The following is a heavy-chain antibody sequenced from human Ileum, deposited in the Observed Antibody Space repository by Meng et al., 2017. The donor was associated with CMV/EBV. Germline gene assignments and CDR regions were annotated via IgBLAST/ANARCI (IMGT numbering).Heavy chain of an antibody. CDR3: ARDGLSGRYFDY. V-gene: IGHV7-4-1*02. J-gene: IGHJ4*02. CDR1: GYTFTSRN. D-gene: IGHD1-26*01. CDR2: IDTNTGNP. Sequence: CKTSGYTFTSRNIIWVRQAPGQGPEWMGWIDTNTGNPTYAQGFTGRFVFSLDTSVNTAYLQISSLKAEDTAVYYCARDGLSGRYFDYWGQGTLVTVSS.